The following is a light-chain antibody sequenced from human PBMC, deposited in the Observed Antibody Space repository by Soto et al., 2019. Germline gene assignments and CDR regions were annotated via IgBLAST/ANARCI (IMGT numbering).Light chain of an antibody. CDR2: GNS. Sequence: QAVVTQPPSVSGAPGQRVTISCTGSSSNIGAGYDVHWYQQLPGTAPKLLIYGNSNRPSGVPDRFSGSKSGNSASLAITGLQAEDEADYYCQYYDSSLSGWVFGGGTKLTVL. CDR1: SSNIGAGYD. J-gene: IGLJ3*02. CDR3: QYYDSSLSGWV. V-gene: IGLV1-40*01.